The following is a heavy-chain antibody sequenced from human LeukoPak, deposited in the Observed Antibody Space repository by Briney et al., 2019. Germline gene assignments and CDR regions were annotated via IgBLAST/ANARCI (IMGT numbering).Heavy chain of an antibody. CDR3: ARLPDVSGWPFDY. D-gene: IGHD6-19*01. Sequence: PSETLSLTCTASDDSISRDLWTWIRQPPGKGLEWIGYIRYSGRTEYNPSLKSRVTISIQTPKNQFSLKLTSVTAADTAIYYCARLPDVSGWPFDYWGQGILVTVSS. J-gene: IGHJ4*02. V-gene: IGHV4-59*01. CDR2: IRYSGRT. CDR1: DDSISRDL.